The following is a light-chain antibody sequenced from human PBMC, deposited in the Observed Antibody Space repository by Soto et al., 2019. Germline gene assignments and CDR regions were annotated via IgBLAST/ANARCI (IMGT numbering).Light chain of an antibody. CDR3: CSYAGSLYV. CDR1: RSDVGGYNY. V-gene: IGLV2-11*01. CDR2: DVS. J-gene: IGLJ1*01. Sequence: QSALTQPRSVSGSPGQSVTISCTGTRSDVGGYNYVSWYQQHPGKAPKLMIYDVSKRPSGVPDRFSGSKSGNTASLTISGLQAEDEADYYCCSYAGSLYVFGTGPKLTVL.